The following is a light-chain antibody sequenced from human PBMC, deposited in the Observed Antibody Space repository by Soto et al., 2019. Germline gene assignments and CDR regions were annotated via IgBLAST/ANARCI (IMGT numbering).Light chain of an antibody. CDR2: DAS. CDR1: QTISGW. V-gene: IGKV1-5*01. Sequence: DIQMTQSPSSLSASVGDRVTITCRASQTISGWLAWYQQRPGKAPNLMIFDASTLESGVPSRLSDSGSGTTFTLTISSLQSDDFATYYCQQYNSYPWTFGQGTKADSK. J-gene: IGKJ1*01. CDR3: QQYNSYPWT.